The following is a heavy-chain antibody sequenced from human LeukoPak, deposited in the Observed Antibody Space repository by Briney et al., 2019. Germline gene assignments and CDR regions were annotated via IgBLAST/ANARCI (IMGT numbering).Heavy chain of an antibody. Sequence: PSETLSLTCTVSGGSISSSSYYWGWIRQPPGKGLEWIGSIYYSGSTYYNPSLKSRVTISVGTSKNQFSLKLSSVTAADTAVYYCARSMDFWSGPLWSYWGQGTLVTVSS. V-gene: IGHV4-39*01. CDR1: GGSISSSSYY. CDR2: IYYSGST. CDR3: ARSMDFWSGPLWSY. J-gene: IGHJ4*02. D-gene: IGHD3-3*01.